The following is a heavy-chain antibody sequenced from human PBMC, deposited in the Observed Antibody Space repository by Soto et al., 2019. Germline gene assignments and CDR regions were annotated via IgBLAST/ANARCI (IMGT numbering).Heavy chain of an antibody. V-gene: IGHV3-74*03. CDR3: AREVIAATGTIRWFDP. Sequence: PRGSLRLSCEASGFTFSRHWMHWVRQTPGKGPVWVSRINDDGSSTKYADSVKGRFTIARDNAKNTVFLQMSSLRAEDTAVYYCAREVIAATGTIRWFDPWGQGTLVTVSS. D-gene: IGHD6-25*01. CDR2: INDDGSST. CDR1: GFTFSRHW. J-gene: IGHJ5*02.